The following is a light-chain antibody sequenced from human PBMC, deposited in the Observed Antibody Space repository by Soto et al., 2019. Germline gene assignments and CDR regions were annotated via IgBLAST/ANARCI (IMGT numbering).Light chain of an antibody. CDR1: QSVGSN. Sequence: EIVMTQSPATLSVSPGERASLSCRASQSVGSNLAWYQQTAGQAPRLLIYGASTRATGIPARFSGSGSGTEFTLTISSLQSEDFAVYSCLQYTNWPYTFGQGTQLEIK. CDR2: GAS. J-gene: IGKJ2*01. CDR3: LQYTNWPYT. V-gene: IGKV3-15*01.